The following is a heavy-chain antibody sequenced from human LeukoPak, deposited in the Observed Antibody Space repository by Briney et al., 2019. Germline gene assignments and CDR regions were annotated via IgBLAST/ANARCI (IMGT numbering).Heavy chain of an antibody. Sequence: SVKVSCKASGGTFSSYAISWVRQAPGQGLEWMGRIIPILGIANYAQKFQGRVTITADKSTSTAYMELSSLRSEDTAVYYCASRKDYYDSRGYWEVDYYYGMDVWGQGTTVTVSS. D-gene: IGHD3-22*01. V-gene: IGHV1-69*04. CDR1: GGTFSSYA. CDR3: ASRKDYYDSRGYWEVDYYYGMDV. J-gene: IGHJ6*02. CDR2: IIPILGIA.